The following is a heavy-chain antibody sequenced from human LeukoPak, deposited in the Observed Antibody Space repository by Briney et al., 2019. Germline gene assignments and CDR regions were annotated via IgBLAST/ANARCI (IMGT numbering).Heavy chain of an antibody. CDR1: GGSFSGYY. Sequence: PSETLSLTCAVYGGSFSGYYWSWIRQPPGKGLEWIGEINHSGSTNYNPSLKSRVTISVDTSENQFSLKLSSVTAADTAVYYCARGRRWSYYFDYWGQGTLVTVSS. D-gene: IGHD1-26*01. CDR3: ARGRRWSYYFDY. V-gene: IGHV4-34*01. CDR2: INHSGST. J-gene: IGHJ4*02.